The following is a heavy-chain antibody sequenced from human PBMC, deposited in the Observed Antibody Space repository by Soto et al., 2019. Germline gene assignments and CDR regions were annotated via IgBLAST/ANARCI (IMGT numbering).Heavy chain of an antibody. Sequence: SETLSLTCTVSGDTSTSYYWGWIRRAPGKGLEWIGHIHNSGTSTHNPSLNGRVTISIDMSKKQFSLKLTSLTSADTAVYYCARDFYDSVGYTWFDSWSQGTLVTVSS. V-gene: IGHV4-59*01. CDR1: GDTSTSYY. D-gene: IGHD3-22*01. CDR3: ARDFYDSVGYTWFDS. CDR2: IHNSGTS. J-gene: IGHJ5*01.